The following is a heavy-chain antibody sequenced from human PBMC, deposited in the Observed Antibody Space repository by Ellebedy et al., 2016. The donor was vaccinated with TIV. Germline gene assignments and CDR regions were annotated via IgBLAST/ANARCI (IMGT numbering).Heavy chain of an antibody. Sequence: PGGSLRLSCAASGFTFHDYGMHWVRQAPGKGLEWIALINWDGGRTDYADSVRGRFTISRDNSRQSIYQQMDSLRPEDTALYYCARDFRNWGSGEWNFDLWGRGTLVSVSS. V-gene: IGHV3-43D*03. D-gene: IGHD7-27*01. CDR3: ARDFRNWGSGEWNFDL. J-gene: IGHJ2*01. CDR2: INWDGGRT. CDR1: GFTFHDYG.